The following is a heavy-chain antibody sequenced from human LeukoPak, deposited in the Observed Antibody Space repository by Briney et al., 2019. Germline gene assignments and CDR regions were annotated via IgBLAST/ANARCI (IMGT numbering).Heavy chain of an antibody. CDR1: GGTFSSYA. D-gene: IGHD2-15*01. J-gene: IGHJ5*02. CDR3: ARVGGYCSGGSCYRPPPDWFDP. CDR2: IIPIFGTA. Sequence: SVKVSCKASGGTFSSYAISWVRQAPGQGLEWMGGIIPIFGTANYAQKFQGRVTITTDESTSTAYMELCSLRSEDTAVYYCARVGGYCSGGSCYRPPPDWFDPWGQGPLVTVSS. V-gene: IGHV1-69*05.